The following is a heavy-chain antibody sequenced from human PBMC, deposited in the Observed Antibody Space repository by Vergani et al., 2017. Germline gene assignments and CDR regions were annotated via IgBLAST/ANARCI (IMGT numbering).Heavy chain of an antibody. D-gene: IGHD2-15*01. J-gene: IGHJ4*02. CDR1: GFIVSSYY. V-gene: IGHV3-53*02. Sequence: EVELVETGGGLIQAGGSLRLSCEASGFIVSSYYMSWVRQAPGKGLEWVSVLYSDDRKYYRDSVYGRFTISRDNSKNTLELQMTSLRPEDTAVYYCTLGYCSGGSCSSPDYWGQGTLVTVSS. CDR3: TLGYCSGGSCSSPDY. CDR2: LYSDDRK.